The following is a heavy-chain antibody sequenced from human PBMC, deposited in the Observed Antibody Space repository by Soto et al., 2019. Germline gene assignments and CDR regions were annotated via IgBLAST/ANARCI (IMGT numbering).Heavy chain of an antibody. J-gene: IGHJ4*02. CDR3: VRHGNGIPYYFDY. D-gene: IGHD1-1*01. CDR2: IDPSESYT. CDR1: GYRFISYW. V-gene: IGHV5-10-1*03. Sequence: EVQLVQSGAEVKKPGESLRLSCKGSGYRFISYWIRWVRQPPGKGLEWVGRIDPSESYTTYSSSFQDHVTISIDKSINTAYLQWSSLQASDTAMYYCVRHGNGIPYYFDYWGRGTLVPVSS.